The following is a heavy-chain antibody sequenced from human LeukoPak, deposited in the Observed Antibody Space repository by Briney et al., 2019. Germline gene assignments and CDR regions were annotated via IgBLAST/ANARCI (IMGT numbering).Heavy chain of an antibody. D-gene: IGHD6-19*01. J-gene: IGHJ3*02. Sequence: GGSLRLSCAASGFTFSSYSMNWVRQAPGKGLEWVSSISSSSSYIYYADSVKGRFTISRDNSKNTLYLQMNSLRAEDTAVYYCAKEGSSGWYEGYAFDIWGQGTMVTVSS. CDR1: GFTFSSYS. V-gene: IGHV3-21*01. CDR3: AKEGSSGWYEGYAFDI. CDR2: ISSSSSYI.